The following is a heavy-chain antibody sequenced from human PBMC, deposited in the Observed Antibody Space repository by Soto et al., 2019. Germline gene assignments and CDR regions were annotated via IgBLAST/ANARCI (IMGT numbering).Heavy chain of an antibody. D-gene: IGHD6-25*01. J-gene: IGHJ4*02. CDR3: TRGSGDY. CDR1: GGSISSYY. CDR2: IYDSGST. V-gene: IGHV4-59*01. Sequence: SETLSLTCTVSGGSISSYYWSWIRQPPGKGLEWIGYIYDSGSTNYNPSLKSQVTISVDTSKKQFSLKLNSVTAADTAVYYCTRGSGDYWGQGTLVTVSS.